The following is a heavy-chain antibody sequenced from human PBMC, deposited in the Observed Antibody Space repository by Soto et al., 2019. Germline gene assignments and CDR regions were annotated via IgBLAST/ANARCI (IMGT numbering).Heavy chain of an antibody. V-gene: IGHV4-59*08. D-gene: IGHD2-2*01. CDR2: IYYSGST. CDR3: ARLGGHCSSSSCFGFYVMDV. Sequence: SETLSLTCTVSGGSIGGYYGSWIRQPPGKGLEWIGYIYYSGSTNYNPSLKSRVTISVDTSKNQFSLILTSVTAADTAVYYCARLGGHCSSSSCFGFYVMDVWGQGTTVTVSS. CDR1: GGSIGGYY. J-gene: IGHJ6*02.